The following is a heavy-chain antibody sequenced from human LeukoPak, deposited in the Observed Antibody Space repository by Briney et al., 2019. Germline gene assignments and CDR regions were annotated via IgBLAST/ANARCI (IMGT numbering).Heavy chain of an antibody. CDR1: GYTFTGYY. CDR3: ARDASNWSAFDS. Sequence: ASVKVSCKASGYTFTGYYMHWVRQAPGQGLERMGRINPNSGGTNYAQKFQGRVTMTSDTSITTAYMVLSSLTSDDTATYYCARDASNWSAFDSWGQGTLVIVSS. V-gene: IGHV1-2*06. CDR2: INPNSGGT. D-gene: IGHD1-20*01. J-gene: IGHJ5*01.